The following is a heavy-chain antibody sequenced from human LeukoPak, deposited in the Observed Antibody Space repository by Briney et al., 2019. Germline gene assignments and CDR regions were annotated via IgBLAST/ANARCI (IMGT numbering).Heavy chain of an antibody. CDR1: GFTFSSYG. D-gene: IGHD3-10*01. V-gene: IGHV3-30*02. Sequence: GGSLRLSCAASGFTFSSYGMHWVRQAPGNGLEWVTFIRYDGSNKYYADSVKGRFTISRDNSKNTLYVQMNSLRAEDTAVYYCAKRSGGSGSYFEYWGQGALVTVSS. CDR3: AKRSGGSGSYFEY. J-gene: IGHJ4*02. CDR2: IRYDGSNK.